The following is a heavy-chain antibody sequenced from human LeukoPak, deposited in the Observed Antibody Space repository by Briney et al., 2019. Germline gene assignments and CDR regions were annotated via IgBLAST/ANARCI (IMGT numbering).Heavy chain of an antibody. CDR3: AKSLSGATNSYFDY. CDR2: ISYDGSNK. J-gene: IGHJ4*02. D-gene: IGHD1-26*01. V-gene: IGHV3-30-3*02. Sequence: GGSLRLSCAASGFTFSSYAMHWVRQAPGKGLEWVAVISYDGSNKYYADSVKGRFTISRDNSKNTLYLQMNSLRAEDTAVYYCAKSLSGATNSYFDYWGQGTLVTVSS. CDR1: GFTFSSYA.